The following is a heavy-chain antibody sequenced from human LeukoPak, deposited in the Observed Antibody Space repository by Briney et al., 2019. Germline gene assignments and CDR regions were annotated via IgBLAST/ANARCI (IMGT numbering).Heavy chain of an antibody. V-gene: IGHV3-30*04. CDR1: GFTFSNYA. CDR2: ISYDGNTK. Sequence: GGSLRLSCAASGFTFSNYAMHWVRQAPDKGLEWVAIISYDGNTKYYVDSVKGRFTISRDNSKNTLYLQMNSLRAEDTAVYYCARHSSRWYDGGINWFDPWGQGTLVTVSS. D-gene: IGHD6-19*01. CDR3: ARHSSRWYDGGINWFDP. J-gene: IGHJ5*02.